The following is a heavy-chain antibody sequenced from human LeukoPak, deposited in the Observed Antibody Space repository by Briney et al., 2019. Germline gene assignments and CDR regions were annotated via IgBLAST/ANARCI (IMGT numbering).Heavy chain of an antibody. CDR2: INHSGST. J-gene: IGHJ3*02. Sequence: SETLSLTCAVYGGSFSGYYWSWIRQPPGKGLEWIGEINHSGSTNYNPSLKSRVTISVDTSKNQFSLKLSSVTAADTAVYYCARSVTDDAFDIWGQGTMVTVSS. CDR3: ARSVTDDAFDI. V-gene: IGHV4-34*01. D-gene: IGHD4-17*01. CDR1: GGSFSGYY.